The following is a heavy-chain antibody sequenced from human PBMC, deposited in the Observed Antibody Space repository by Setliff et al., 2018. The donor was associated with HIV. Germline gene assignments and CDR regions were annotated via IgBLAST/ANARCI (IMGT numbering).Heavy chain of an antibody. J-gene: IGHJ4*02. CDR1: GFTFSNAW. Sequence: GGSLRLSCAASGFTFSNAWMIWVRQAPGKGLEWVGRIKSKTDGGTTDYAAPVNGRFTISRDDSKTTLYLQMNSLKTDDTAVYFCTTDLIIRGVIIDGALRWGQGTLVTVSS. D-gene: IGHD3-10*01. CDR3: TTDLIIRGVIIDGALR. CDR2: IKSKTDGGTT. V-gene: IGHV3-15*01.